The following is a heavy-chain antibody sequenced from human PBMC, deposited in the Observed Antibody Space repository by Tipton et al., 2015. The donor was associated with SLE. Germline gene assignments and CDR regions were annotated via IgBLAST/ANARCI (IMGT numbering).Heavy chain of an antibody. J-gene: IGHJ3*02. CDR1: GGSVTSHY. V-gene: IGHV4-59*02. Sequence: TLSLTCSVSGGSVTSHYWSWIRQPPGKGLEWIGYIYYSGSPNYDPSVKSRVTISVDTSKNQFSLKLSSVTAADTAVYYCARDRVPYSSGCFDIWGQGTMVTVSS. D-gene: IGHD6-19*01. CDR3: ARDRVPYSSGCFDI. CDR2: IYYSGSP.